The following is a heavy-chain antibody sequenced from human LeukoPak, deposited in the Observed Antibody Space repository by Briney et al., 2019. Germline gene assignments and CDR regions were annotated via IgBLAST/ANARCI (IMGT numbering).Heavy chain of an antibody. CDR2: ISGSGGST. V-gene: IGHV3-23*01. CDR3: ATGPLYSGSYHLDY. D-gene: IGHD1-26*01. J-gene: IGHJ4*02. Sequence: PGGSLRLSCAASGFTFSSYATSWVRQAPGKGLEWVSAISGSGGSTYYADSVKGRFTISRDNSKNTLYLQMNSLRAEDTAVYYCATGPLYSGSYHLDYWGQGTLVTVSS. CDR1: GFTFSSYA.